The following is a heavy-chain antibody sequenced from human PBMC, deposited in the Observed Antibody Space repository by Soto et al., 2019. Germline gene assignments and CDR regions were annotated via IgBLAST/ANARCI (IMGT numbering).Heavy chain of an antibody. J-gene: IGHJ5*02. V-gene: IGHV3-15*01. CDR3: TTDRTTVVTHNWFDP. Sequence: GGSLRLSCAASGFTFSNAWTSWVRQAPGKGLEWVGRIKSKTDGGTTDYAAPVKGRFTISRDDSKNTLYLQMNSLKTEDTAVYYCTTDRTTVVTHNWFDPWGQGTLVTVSS. CDR2: IKSKTDGGTT. D-gene: IGHD4-17*01. CDR1: GFTFSNAW.